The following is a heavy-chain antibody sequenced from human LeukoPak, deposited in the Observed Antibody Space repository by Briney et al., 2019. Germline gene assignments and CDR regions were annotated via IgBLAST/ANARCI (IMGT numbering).Heavy chain of an antibody. Sequence: GSLRLSCAASGFTFSSYAMSWVRQAPGKGLEWIGYIYYSGSTNYNPSLKSRVTISVDTSKNQFSLKLSSVTAADTAVYYCARAPVSSGGYSYGYSDYWGQGTLVTVSS. CDR1: GFTFSSYA. V-gene: IGHV4-59*12. CDR3: ARAPVSSGGYSYGYSDY. D-gene: IGHD5-18*01. J-gene: IGHJ4*02. CDR2: IYYSGST.